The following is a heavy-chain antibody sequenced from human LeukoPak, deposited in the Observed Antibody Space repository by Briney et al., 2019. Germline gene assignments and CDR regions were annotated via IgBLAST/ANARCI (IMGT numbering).Heavy chain of an antibody. CDR2: INSDGSSI. J-gene: IGHJ4*02. V-gene: IGHV3-74*01. D-gene: IGHD1-1*01. CDR1: GFMLTSYW. CDR3: TRDGSGTTPFDF. Sequence: GGSLRLSCAASGFMLTSYWMHWVRQDPGKGLVWVSRINSDGSSILYADAVRGRFTISRDIAKNTLHLEMSSLRVEDTAVYYCTRDGSGTTPFDFCGQGTLVTVSS.